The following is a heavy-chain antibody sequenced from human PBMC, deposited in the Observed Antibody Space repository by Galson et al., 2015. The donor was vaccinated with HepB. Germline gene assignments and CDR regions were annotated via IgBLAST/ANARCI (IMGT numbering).Heavy chain of an antibody. CDR3: AKVRTLSDSAGGFDI. Sequence: SVKVSCKASGYTFTDYYIHWVRQAPGQGLEWIGWINPDSDGTNTAQKFRGRFTMTRETSISTAYMELRRLGADDTATYYCAKVRTLSDSAGGFDIWGQGTMVTVSS. D-gene: IGHD2-21*02. CDR1: GYTFTDYY. CDR2: INPDSDGT. V-gene: IGHV1-2*02. J-gene: IGHJ3*02.